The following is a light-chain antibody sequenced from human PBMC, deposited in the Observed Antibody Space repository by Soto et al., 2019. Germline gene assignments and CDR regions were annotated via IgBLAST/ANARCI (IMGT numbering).Light chain of an antibody. J-gene: IGLJ1*01. Sequence: QSVLTQPASVSGSPGQSIAISCTGTSSDVGGYNYVSWYQQHPGKAPKLMIHDVINRPSGVSNRFSGSKSGNTASLTISGLQTEDEADYYCSSYTGSDAGSGTYVFGTGTKVTVL. CDR2: DVI. CDR3: SSYTGSDAGSGTYV. V-gene: IGLV2-14*03. CDR1: SSDVGGYNY.